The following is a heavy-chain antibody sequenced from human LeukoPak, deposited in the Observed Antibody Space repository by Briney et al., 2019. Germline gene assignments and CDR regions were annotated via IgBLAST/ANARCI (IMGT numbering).Heavy chain of an antibody. V-gene: IGHV3-30-3*02. CDR3: AKYYDGYSYGPFDY. CDR1: GFTSSIYA. Sequence: PGRALRLSCAASGFTSSIYAMHCVCPAPGEGLEWGAVISDDGGNKYYADSVKGRFTTSRDNSKNTLYLQMNSLRAEDTAVYYCAKYYDGYSYGPFDYWGQRPRVTVST. D-gene: IGHD5-18*01. J-gene: IGHJ4*02. CDR2: ISDDGGNK.